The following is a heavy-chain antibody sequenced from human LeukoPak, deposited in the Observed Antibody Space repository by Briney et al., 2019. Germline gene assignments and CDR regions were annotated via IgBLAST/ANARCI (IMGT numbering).Heavy chain of an antibody. V-gene: IGHV3-21*01. Sequence: GGSLRLSCAASGFTFSSYSMNWVRQAPGKGLEWVSSISSSSSYIYYADSVKGRFTISRDNAKNSLYLQMNSLKAEDTAVYYCARARYGRLTGYRYYYYGMDVWGQGTTVTVSS. CDR2: ISSSSSYI. D-gene: IGHD3-9*01. CDR3: ARARYGRLTGYRYYYYGMDV. J-gene: IGHJ6*02. CDR1: GFTFSSYS.